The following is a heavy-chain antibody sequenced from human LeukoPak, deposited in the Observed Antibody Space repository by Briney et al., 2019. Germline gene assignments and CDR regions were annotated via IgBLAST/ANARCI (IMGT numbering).Heavy chain of an antibody. CDR2: IAGSSGYI. CDR3: ARDRGAYCGGDCYLGFDY. J-gene: IGHJ4*01. Sequence: GGSLRLSCAASGFTFSSYTMNWIRQAPGKGLEWVSSIAGSSGYISYADSVKGRFTISRDNAKKSLYLQMTSLTAEDTAVYYCARDRGAYCGGDCYLGFDYWGRGTLVTVSS. V-gene: IGHV3-21*01. CDR1: GFTFSSYT. D-gene: IGHD2-21*02.